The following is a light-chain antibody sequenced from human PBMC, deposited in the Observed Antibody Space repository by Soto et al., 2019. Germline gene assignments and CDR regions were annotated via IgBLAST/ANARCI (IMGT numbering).Light chain of an antibody. CDR1: QGIRND. J-gene: IGKJ2*02. V-gene: IGKV1-17*02. Sequence: IHTTHSPSTLSASGGDMVTITCRASQGIRNDLGWYQHKPGKAPKFLIYDASSLASGVPSRFSGSGSGTEFTLTISNLQPDDFATYFCQQYNNYPSTFGQGTKL. CDR2: DAS. CDR3: QQYNNYPST.